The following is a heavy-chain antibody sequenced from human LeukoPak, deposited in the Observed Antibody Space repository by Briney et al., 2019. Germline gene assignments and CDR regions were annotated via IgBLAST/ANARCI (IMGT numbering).Heavy chain of an antibody. Sequence: SETLSLTCTVSGGSISSGSYYWSWIRQPAGKGLEWIGRIYTSGSTNYNPALKSRVTISVDTSKNQFSLQLSSVTAADTAVYYCARVYVWELPPYDAFDIWGQGTMVTVSS. CDR3: ARVYVWELPPYDAFDI. CDR1: GGSISSGSYY. V-gene: IGHV4-61*02. D-gene: IGHD1-26*01. J-gene: IGHJ3*02. CDR2: IYTSGST.